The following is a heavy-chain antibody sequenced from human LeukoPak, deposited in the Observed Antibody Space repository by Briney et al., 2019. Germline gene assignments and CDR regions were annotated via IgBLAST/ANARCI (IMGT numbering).Heavy chain of an antibody. Sequence: GGSLRLSCAASGFTFSSYWMTWVRQAPGKGLEWVANIKQDGSEKFYVDSVKGRFTISRDNAKSSLYLQMNSLRVEDTAVYYCARDFAIVVGATDYWGQRTLVTVSS. J-gene: IGHJ4*02. D-gene: IGHD1-26*01. CDR3: ARDFAIVVGATDY. CDR1: GFTFSSYW. V-gene: IGHV3-7*01. CDR2: IKQDGSEK.